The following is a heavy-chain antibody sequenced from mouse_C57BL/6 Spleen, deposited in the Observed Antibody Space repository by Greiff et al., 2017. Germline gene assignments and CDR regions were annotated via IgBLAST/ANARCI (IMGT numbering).Heavy chain of an antibody. CDR2: INYDGSST. V-gene: IGHV5-16*01. J-gene: IGHJ2*01. Sequence: EVKLVESEGGLVQPGSSMKLSCTASGFTFSDYYMAWVRQVPEKGLEWVANINYDGSSTYYLDSLKSRFIISRDNAKNILYLQMSSLKSEDTATYYCARGYYSGFDYWGQGTTLTVSS. CDR3: ARGYYSGFDY. D-gene: IGHD2-12*01. CDR1: GFTFSDYY.